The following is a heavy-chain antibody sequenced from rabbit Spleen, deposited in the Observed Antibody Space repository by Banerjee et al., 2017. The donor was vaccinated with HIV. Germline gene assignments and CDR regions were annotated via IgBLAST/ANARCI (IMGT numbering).Heavy chain of an antibody. CDR1: GFDFSSYY. Sequence: QSLEESGGDLVKPGASLTLTCTASGFDFSSYYMSWVRQAPGKGLEWIGYIDPVFGITYYASWVNGRFSISRENAQNTVFLQMTSLTAADTATYFCARDFYDGGGYAYNLWGPGTLVTVS. J-gene: IGHJ4*01. V-gene: IGHV1S40*01. CDR2: IDPVFGIT. D-gene: IGHD8-1*01. CDR3: ARDFYDGGGYAYNL.